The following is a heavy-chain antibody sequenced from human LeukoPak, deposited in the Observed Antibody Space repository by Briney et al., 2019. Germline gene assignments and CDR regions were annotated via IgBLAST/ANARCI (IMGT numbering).Heavy chain of an antibody. J-gene: IGHJ6*03. D-gene: IGHD5-24*01. CDR3: ARGPQLTYFYYMDV. Sequence: GGSLRLSCAASEFTFNYYDMNWVRLAPGKGLEWVSAISGSGGTPYYADSVKGRFTISRDNSKNTLYLQMNSLRAEDTAVYYCARGPQLTYFYYMDVWGKGTTVTVSS. V-gene: IGHV3-23*01. CDR2: ISGSGGTP. CDR1: EFTFNYYD.